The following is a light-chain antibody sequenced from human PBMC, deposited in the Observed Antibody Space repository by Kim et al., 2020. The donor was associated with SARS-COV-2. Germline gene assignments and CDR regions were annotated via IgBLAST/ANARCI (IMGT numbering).Light chain of an antibody. Sequence: ELTQPPSASGTPGHRVTISCSGISSNIGGETVNWYQQVPGTAPKLLIYRNNQRASGVPDRFSGSKSGTSASLAISGLQSEDEADYYCAAWDDSLTGFWVFGGGTQLTVL. J-gene: IGLJ3*02. CDR3: AAWDDSLTGFWV. CDR2: RNN. V-gene: IGLV1-44*01. CDR1: SSNIGGET.